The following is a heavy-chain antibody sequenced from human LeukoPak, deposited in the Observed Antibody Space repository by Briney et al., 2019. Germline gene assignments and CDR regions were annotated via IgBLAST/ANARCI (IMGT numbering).Heavy chain of an antibody. CDR2: ISGSGGST. Sequence: GGSLRLSXAASGFTFSSYGMSWVRQAPGKGLEWVSSISGSGGSTYYADSVKGRSTISRDNSKNTLYLRMNSLRAEDTAVYYCAKDLRLYYYDTSGYSDYWGQGTLVTVSS. D-gene: IGHD3-22*01. CDR1: GFTFSSYG. CDR3: AKDLRLYYYDTSGYSDY. J-gene: IGHJ4*02. V-gene: IGHV3-23*01.